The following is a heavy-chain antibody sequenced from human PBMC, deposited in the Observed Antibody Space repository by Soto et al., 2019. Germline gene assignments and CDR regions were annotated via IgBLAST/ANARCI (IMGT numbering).Heavy chain of an antibody. CDR1: GYTFTRYD. CDR2: MNPNSGNT. D-gene: IGHD3-3*01. CDR3: ARVYYDFWSGSIPYMDV. J-gene: IGHJ6*03. V-gene: IGHV1-8*01. Sequence: ASSVKASRMSSGYTFTRYDINWVRHATGQGREWMGWMNPNSGNTGYAQKFQGRVTMTRNTSISTAYMELSSLRSEDTAVYYCARVYYDFWSGSIPYMDVWGKGTTVTVSS.